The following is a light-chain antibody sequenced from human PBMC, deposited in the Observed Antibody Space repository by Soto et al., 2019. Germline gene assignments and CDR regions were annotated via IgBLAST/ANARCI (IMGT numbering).Light chain of an antibody. Sequence: QSVLTQPPSASGTPGQMVTISCSGSSSNIGSNTVNWYQQLPGTAPKLLIYSNNQRPSGVPDRFSGSKSGTSASLAISGLQSEDGADYYCAAWDDSSYVFGIGTKVTVL. J-gene: IGLJ1*01. CDR2: SNN. V-gene: IGLV1-44*01. CDR1: SSNIGSNT. CDR3: AAWDDSSYV.